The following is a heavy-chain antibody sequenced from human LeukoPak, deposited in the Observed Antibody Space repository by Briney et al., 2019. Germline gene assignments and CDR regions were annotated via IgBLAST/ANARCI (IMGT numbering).Heavy chain of an antibody. J-gene: IGHJ5*02. CDR1: GYTFTGYY. V-gene: IGHV1-2*02. Sequence: ASVKVSCKASGYTFTGYYMHWVRQAPGQGLEWMGWINPNSGGTNYAQKFQGRVTMTRDTSISTAYMELSRLRSDDTAVYYCARDTGPDYDYVWGSYRFNWFDPWGQGTLVTVSS. D-gene: IGHD3-16*02. CDR3: ARDTGPDYDYVWGSYRFNWFDP. CDR2: INPNSGGT.